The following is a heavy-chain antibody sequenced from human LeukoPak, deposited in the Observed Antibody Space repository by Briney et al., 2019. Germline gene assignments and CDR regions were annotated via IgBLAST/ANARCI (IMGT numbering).Heavy chain of an antibody. CDR1: GYTFTSYG. CDR3: ARSLYSGSYYRFGY. V-gene: IGHV1-2*02. CDR2: ISAYSGGT. Sequence: ASVKVSCKASGYTFTSYGISWVRQAPGQGLEWIGWISAYSGGTNYAQKFQGRVTMTRDTSITTAYMELSRLRSDDTAVYYCARSLYSGSYYRFGYWGQGTLVTVSS. D-gene: IGHD1-26*01. J-gene: IGHJ4*02.